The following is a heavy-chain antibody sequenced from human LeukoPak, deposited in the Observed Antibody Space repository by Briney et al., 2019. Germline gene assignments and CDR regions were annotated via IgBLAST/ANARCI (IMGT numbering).Heavy chain of an antibody. J-gene: IGHJ4*02. D-gene: IGHD4-17*01. CDR3: AKEWGVDYGLRY. V-gene: IGHV3-21*04. Sequence: GGSLRLSCAASGFTLSRYSMNWVRQAPGKGLEWVSSISSGSTYIYYAGSVKGRFTISRDNAKNSLYLQMNSLRADDTAVYYCAKEWGVDYGLRYWGQGTLVTVSS. CDR2: ISSGSTYI. CDR1: GFTLSRYS.